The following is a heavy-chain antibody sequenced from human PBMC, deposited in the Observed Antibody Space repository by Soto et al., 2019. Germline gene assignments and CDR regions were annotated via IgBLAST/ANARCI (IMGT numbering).Heavy chain of an antibody. CDR3: ARVTVVLPAAILGSDYYYYYGMDV. Sequence: GASVKVSCKASGGTFSSYAISWVRQAPGQGLEWMGGIIPIFGTANYAQKFQGRVTITADESTSTAYMELSSLRSEDTAVYYCARVTVVLPAAILGSDYYYYYGMDVWGQGTTVTVSS. J-gene: IGHJ6*02. CDR2: IIPIFGTA. V-gene: IGHV1-69*13. CDR1: GGTFSSYA. D-gene: IGHD2-2*02.